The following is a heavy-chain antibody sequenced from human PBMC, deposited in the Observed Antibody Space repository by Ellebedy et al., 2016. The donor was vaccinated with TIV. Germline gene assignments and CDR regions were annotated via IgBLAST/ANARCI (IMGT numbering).Heavy chain of an antibody. V-gene: IGHV1-2*02. CDR2: INPHSGGT. J-gene: IGHJ4*02. CDR3: ARVLYSYGGPFDY. CDR1: GYTFTDYY. D-gene: IGHD5-18*01. Sequence: ASVKVSXXASGYTFTDYYMHRARQAPGQGLEWMGWINPHSGGTNYAQKFQGRVTMTAETSISTAYMELTRLRSDDTAVYFCARVLYSYGGPFDYWGQGTLVTVSS.